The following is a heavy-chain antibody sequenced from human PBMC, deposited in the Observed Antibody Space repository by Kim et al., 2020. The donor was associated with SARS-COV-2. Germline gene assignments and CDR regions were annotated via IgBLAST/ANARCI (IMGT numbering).Heavy chain of an antibody. CDR2: IYYSGST. CDR1: GGSISSYY. V-gene: IGHV4-59*13. Sequence: SETLSLTCTVSGGSISSYYWSWIRQPPGKGLAWIGYIYYSGSTNYNPSLKSRVTISVDTSKNQFSLKLSSVTAADTAVYYCARDSRDDYFDYWGQGTLVTVSS. J-gene: IGHJ4*02. CDR3: ARDSRDDYFDY.